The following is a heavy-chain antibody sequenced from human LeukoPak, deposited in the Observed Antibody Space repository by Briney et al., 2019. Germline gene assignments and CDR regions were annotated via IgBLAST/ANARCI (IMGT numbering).Heavy chain of an antibody. V-gene: IGHV4-61*02. J-gene: IGHJ3*02. Sequence: SQTLSLTCTVSGGSISSGSYYWSWIRQPAGKGLEWIGRIYTSGSTNYNPSLKSRVTISVDTSKNQFSLKLSSETAADTAVYYCARSNCYDTSGWAFDIWGQGTMVTVSS. CDR3: ARSNCYDTSGWAFDI. CDR1: GGSISSGSYY. CDR2: IYTSGST. D-gene: IGHD3-22*01.